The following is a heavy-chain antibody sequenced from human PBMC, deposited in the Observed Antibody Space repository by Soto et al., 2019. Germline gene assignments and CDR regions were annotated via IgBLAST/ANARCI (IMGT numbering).Heavy chain of an antibody. V-gene: IGHV4-39*01. CDR1: GGSISSSSYY. CDR2: IYYSGST. D-gene: IGHD3-3*01. J-gene: IGHJ4*02. Sequence: PSETLSLTCTVSGGSISSSSYYWGWIRQPPGKGLEWIGSIYYSGSTYYNPSLKSRVTISVDTSKNQFSLKLSSVTAADTAVYYCARPRFLEWSTRYYFDYWGQGTLVTVSS. CDR3: ARPRFLEWSTRYYFDY.